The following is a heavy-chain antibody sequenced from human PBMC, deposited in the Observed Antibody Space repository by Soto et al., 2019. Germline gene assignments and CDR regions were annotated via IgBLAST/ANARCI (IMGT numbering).Heavy chain of an antibody. V-gene: IGHV1-8*01. Sequence: SSKAPRDRLRSKYIYWVHHEISQGLEWMGWMNPNSGNTGYAQKFQGRVTMTRNTSISTAYMELSSLRSEDTAVYYCASCREYYYDSRGYNNVFAIWGHRTMV. D-gene: IGHD3-22*01. J-gene: IGHJ3*02. CDR3: ASCREYYYDSRGYNNVFAI. CDR1: RDRLRSKY. CDR2: MNPNSGNT.